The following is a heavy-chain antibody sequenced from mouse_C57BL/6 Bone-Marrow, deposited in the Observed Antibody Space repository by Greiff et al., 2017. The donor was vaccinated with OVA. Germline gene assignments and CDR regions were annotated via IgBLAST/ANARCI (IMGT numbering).Heavy chain of an antibody. D-gene: IGHD1-1*01. CDR2: INPNYGTT. CDR1: GYSFTDYN. J-gene: IGHJ1*03. CDR3: AFYYGSSYRYLDV. V-gene: IGHV1-39*01. Sequence: QLQESGPELVKPGASVKISCKASGYSFTDYNMNWVKQSNGKSLEWIGVINPNYGTTSYKQKFKGKATVTVDKSSSTAYMQINSLTSEDSAIYFCAFYYGSSYRYLDVWGTGTTVTASS.